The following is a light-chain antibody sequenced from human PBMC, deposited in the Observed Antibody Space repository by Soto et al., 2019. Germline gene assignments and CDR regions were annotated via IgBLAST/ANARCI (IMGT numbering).Light chain of an antibody. CDR1: QSIGID. CDR3: QQRGNWPRTWA. V-gene: IGKV3-11*01. J-gene: IGKJ1*01. CDR2: DAS. Sequence: EIALTQSPVTLSLSPGEGATLSCKASQSIGIDLAWYQQKPGQAPRLLIYDASSRATGIPGRFTGSGSGTDFTLTISSIEAEDFAVYYCQQRGNWPRTWAFGQGTKVEV.